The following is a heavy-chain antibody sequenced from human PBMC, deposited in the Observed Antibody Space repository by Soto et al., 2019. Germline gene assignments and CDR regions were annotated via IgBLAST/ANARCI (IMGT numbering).Heavy chain of an antibody. V-gene: IGHV3-21*01. CDR2: ISSSSSYI. J-gene: IGHJ4*02. Sequence: GGSLRLSCAASGFTFSSYSMNWVRQAPGKGLEWVSSISSSSSYIYCADSVKGRFTISRDNAKNSLYLQMNSLRAEDTAVYYCARDLVAGTNGSDYWGQGTLVTVSS. D-gene: IGHD6-19*01. CDR3: ARDLVAGTNGSDY. CDR1: GFTFSSYS.